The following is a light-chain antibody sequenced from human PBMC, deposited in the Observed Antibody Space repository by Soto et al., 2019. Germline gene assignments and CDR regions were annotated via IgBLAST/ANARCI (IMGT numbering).Light chain of an antibody. Sequence: DIQVTQSPSSLSASVGDRVTITCRASQSISTYLNWYQQKPGQAPKLLIYVASHLQSGVPSRFSGSGSGTDFALTISSLQPEDFATYYCQQSYDTPAITFGQGTRLEIK. CDR2: VAS. J-gene: IGKJ5*01. V-gene: IGKV1-39*01. CDR3: QQSYDTPAIT. CDR1: QSISTY.